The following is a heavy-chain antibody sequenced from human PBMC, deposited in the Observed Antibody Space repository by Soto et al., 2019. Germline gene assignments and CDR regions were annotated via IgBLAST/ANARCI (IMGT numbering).Heavy chain of an antibody. D-gene: IGHD4-17*01. CDR1: RFTFSSYG. J-gene: IGHJ4*02. CDR3: AKDLSLYGDYDDHYFDY. CDR2: ISYDGSNK. Sequence: QVQLVESGGGVVQPGRSLRLSCAASRFTFSSYGMHWVRQAPGKGLEWVAVISYDGSNKYYADSVKGRFTISRDNSKNTLYLQMNSLRAEDTAVYYCAKDLSLYGDYDDHYFDYWGQGTLVTVSS. V-gene: IGHV3-30*18.